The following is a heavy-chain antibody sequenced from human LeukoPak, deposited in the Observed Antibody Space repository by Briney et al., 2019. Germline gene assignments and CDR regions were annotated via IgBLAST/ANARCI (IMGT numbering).Heavy chain of an antibody. J-gene: IGHJ4*02. CDR3: AREWSSDGSGSYFDF. D-gene: IGHD3-10*01. CDR1: GGSISNDY. V-gene: IGHV4-4*07. Sequence: SETLSLTCTVSGGSISNDYWSWIRQPAGKGLEWIGRIYRRGHINYNSSLKSRVTMSVDTSKNQFSLKLNSVTAADTAVYYSAREWSSDGSGSYFDFWGQGTLVTVSS. CDR2: IYRRGHI.